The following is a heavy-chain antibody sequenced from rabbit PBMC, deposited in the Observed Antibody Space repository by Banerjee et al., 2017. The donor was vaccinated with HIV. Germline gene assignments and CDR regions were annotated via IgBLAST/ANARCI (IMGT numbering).Heavy chain of an antibody. D-gene: IGHD1-1*01. CDR2: IYTGSSGST. CDR1: GFSFSSSYY. CDR3: ARDYTGTSGGVSNFNL. J-gene: IGHJ4*01. Sequence: QSLEESGGDLVKPGASLTLTCTASGFSFSSSYYMCWVRQAPGKGLEWISCIYTGSSGSTYYASWAKGRFTISKTSSTTVTLQMTSLTAADTATYFCARDYTGTSGGVSNFNLWGPGTLVTVS. V-gene: IGHV1S40*01.